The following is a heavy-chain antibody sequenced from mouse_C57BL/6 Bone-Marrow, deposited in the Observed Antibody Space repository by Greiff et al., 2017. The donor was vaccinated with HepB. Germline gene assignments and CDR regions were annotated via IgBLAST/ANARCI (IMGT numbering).Heavy chain of an antibody. CDR1: GYTFTSYT. CDR2: INPSSGYT. V-gene: IGHV1-4*01. Sequence: QVQLKESGAELARPGASVKMSCKASGYTFTSYTMHWVKQRPGQGLEWIGYINPSSGYTKYNQKFKDKATLTADKSSSTAYMQLSSLTSEDSAVYYCARLRAYVAYWGQGTLVTVSA. D-gene: IGHD1-1*01. CDR3: ARLRAYVAY. J-gene: IGHJ3*01.